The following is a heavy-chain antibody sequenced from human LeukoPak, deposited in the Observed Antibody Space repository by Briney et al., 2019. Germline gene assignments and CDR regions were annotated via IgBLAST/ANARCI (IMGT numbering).Heavy chain of an antibody. J-gene: IGHJ6*03. CDR1: GGSISSYY. V-gene: IGHV4-59*01. CDR3: ARGVEMATIGYYYYYMDV. CDR2: IYYSGST. Sequence: SETLSLTCTVSGGSISSYYWSWIRQPPGKGLEWIGYIYYSGSTNYNPSLKSRVTISVDTSKNQFSLKLSSVTAADTAVYYCARGVEMATIGYYYYYMDVWGKGTTVTISS. D-gene: IGHD5-24*01.